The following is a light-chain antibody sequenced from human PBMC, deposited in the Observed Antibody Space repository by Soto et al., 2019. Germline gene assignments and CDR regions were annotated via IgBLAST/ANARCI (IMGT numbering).Light chain of an antibody. Sequence: EIVMTQSPATLSVSPGERATLSCRASQSVGSNLAWYQQKPGQAPRLLIYGASTRATGIPARFSVSGSGTEVTLTISSLQSEDFAIYFCQQYNSWPPDRTFGQGTKVEIK. CDR2: GAS. CDR3: QQYNSWPPDRT. J-gene: IGKJ1*01. CDR1: QSVGSN. V-gene: IGKV3-15*01.